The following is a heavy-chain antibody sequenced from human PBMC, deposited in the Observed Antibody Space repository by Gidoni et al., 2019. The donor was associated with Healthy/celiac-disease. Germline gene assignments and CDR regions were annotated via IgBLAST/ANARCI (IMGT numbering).Heavy chain of an antibody. CDR1: GCTFSSYW. J-gene: IGHJ4*02. Sequence: EVQLVESGGGWVQPGGSLRLSCAASGCTFSSYWMSWVRPAPGKGLEWVANIKQDGSEKYYVDSVKGRFTISRDNAKNSLYLQMNSLRAEDTAVYYCARERVAWFGVFLGLDYWGQGTLVTVSS. D-gene: IGHD3-10*01. CDR3: ARERVAWFGVFLGLDY. V-gene: IGHV3-7*01. CDR2: IKQDGSEK.